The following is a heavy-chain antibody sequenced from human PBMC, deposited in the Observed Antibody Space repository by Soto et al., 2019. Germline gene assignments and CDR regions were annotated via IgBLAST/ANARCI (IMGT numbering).Heavy chain of an antibody. Sequence: QVQLVESGGGVVQPGRSLRLSCAPSGFTFSNYAMHWVRQAPGKGLEWVAVISYDGSNKYYADSVKGRFTISRDNSKNTLYLQMNSLRAEDTAVYYCARDKRDLRFLEWSYYFDYWGQATLVTVSS. J-gene: IGHJ4*02. CDR3: ARDKRDLRFLEWSYYFDY. CDR1: GFTFSNYA. V-gene: IGHV3-30-3*01. D-gene: IGHD3-3*01. CDR2: ISYDGSNK.